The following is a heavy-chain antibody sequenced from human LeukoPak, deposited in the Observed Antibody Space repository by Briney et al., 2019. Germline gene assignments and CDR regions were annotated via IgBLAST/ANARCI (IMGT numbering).Heavy chain of an antibody. D-gene: IGHD5-12*01. CDR2: IGTTGDT. CDR1: GFAFSNYD. Sequence: GGSLRLSCAASGFAFSNYDFHWVRQVTGKRLEWVSGIGTTGDTYYPASVKGRFTISRENARNSLYLQMNSLRAGDTAVYYCVRVNWLRYSGMDVWGQGTTVTVSS. CDR3: VRVNWLRYSGMDV. V-gene: IGHV3-13*01. J-gene: IGHJ6*02.